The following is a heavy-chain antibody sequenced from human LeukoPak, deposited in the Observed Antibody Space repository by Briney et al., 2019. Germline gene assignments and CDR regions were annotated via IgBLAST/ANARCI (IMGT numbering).Heavy chain of an antibody. CDR3: ARDSRNNYYDSSCFDY. J-gene: IGHJ4*02. CDR1: GYTFTSYY. V-gene: IGHV1-46*01. D-gene: IGHD3-22*01. Sequence: ASVKVSCKASGYTFTSYYMHLVRQAPGQGLEWMGIINPSGGSTSYAQKFQGRVTMTRDTSTSTVYMELSSLRSEDTAVYYCARDSRNNYYDSSCFDYWGQGTLVTLSS. CDR2: INPSGGST.